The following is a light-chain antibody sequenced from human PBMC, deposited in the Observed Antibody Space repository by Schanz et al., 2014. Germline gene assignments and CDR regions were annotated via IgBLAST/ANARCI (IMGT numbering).Light chain of an antibody. J-gene: IGKJ3*01. V-gene: IGKV1-5*03. CDR3: QQYYTYSRT. CDR1: QSVHIW. CDR2: QAS. Sequence: DIQMTQSPSTLSASVGDRVAITCRASQSVHIWLAWYQQKPGKAPKVLIYQASNLESGVPSRFSGSGSGTEFTLTISSLQPDDFATYYGQQYYTYSRTFGPGTKVDIK.